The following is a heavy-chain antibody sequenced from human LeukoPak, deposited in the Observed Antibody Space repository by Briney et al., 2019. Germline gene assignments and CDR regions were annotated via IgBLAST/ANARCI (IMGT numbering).Heavy chain of an antibody. CDR1: GFTFSNYA. CDR3: ARDSDRSDIAVAGTLPDY. J-gene: IGHJ4*02. CDR2: ISYDGSNK. V-gene: IGHV3-30-3*01. D-gene: IGHD6-19*01. Sequence: GRSLRLSCAASGFTFSNYAMHWVRQAPGKGLEWVAVISYDGSNKYYADSVKGRFTISRDNSKNTLYLQMNSLRAEDTAVYYCARDSDRSDIAVAGTLPDYWGQGTLVTVSS.